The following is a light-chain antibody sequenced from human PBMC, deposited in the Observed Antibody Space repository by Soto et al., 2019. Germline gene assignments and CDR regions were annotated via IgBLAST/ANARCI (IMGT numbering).Light chain of an antibody. J-gene: IGKJ4*01. Sequence: DIQMTQSPSSLSASVGDRVTITCQASHDITNYLNWYQQRPGKAPRLLIYDASNLQTGVPSRFSGSGSGTDFTFTISSLQPEDIATYSWQQYDNLPLTFGGGTKVQIK. CDR1: HDITNY. CDR3: QQYDNLPLT. CDR2: DAS. V-gene: IGKV1-33*01.